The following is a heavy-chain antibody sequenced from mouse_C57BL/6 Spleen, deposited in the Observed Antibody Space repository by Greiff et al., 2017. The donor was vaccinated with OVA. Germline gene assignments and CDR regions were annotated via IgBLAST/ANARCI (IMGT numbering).Heavy chain of an antibody. V-gene: IGHV5-16*01. CDR1: GFTFSDYY. CDR3: ARVATTGAMDY. CDR2: INYDGSST. D-gene: IGHD1-1*01. Sequence: EVKLMESEGGLVQPGSSMKLSCTASGFTFSDYYMAWVRQVPEKGLEWVANINYDGSSTYYLDSLKSRFIISRDNAKNILYLQMSRLKSEDTATYYCARVATTGAMDYWGQGTSVTVSS. J-gene: IGHJ4*01.